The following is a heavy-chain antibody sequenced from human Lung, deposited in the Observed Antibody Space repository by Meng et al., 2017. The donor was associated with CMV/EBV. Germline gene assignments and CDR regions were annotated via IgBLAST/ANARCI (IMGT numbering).Heavy chain of an antibody. V-gene: IGHV1-18*01. CDR3: ARNTIFGVVIIPWFDY. CDR1: GYIFTNYG. CDR2: ISAYSGNT. J-gene: IGHJ4*02. Sequence: ASXXVSCKASGYIFTNYGISWVRQAPGQGLEWMGWISAYSGNTNFAQNLQGRVTMTTDTSTSTAYMELRSLRSDDTAVYYCARNTIFGVVIIPWFDYWGQGTXVTVSS. D-gene: IGHD3-3*01.